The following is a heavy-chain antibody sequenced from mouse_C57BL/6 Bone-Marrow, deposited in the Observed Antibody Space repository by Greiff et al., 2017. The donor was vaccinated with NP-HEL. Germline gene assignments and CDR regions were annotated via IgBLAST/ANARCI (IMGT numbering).Heavy chain of an antibody. D-gene: IGHD1-1*01. CDR3: ARGYYGSSYVRDY. V-gene: IGHV1-55*01. J-gene: IGHJ2*01. CDR2: IYPGSGST. CDR1: GYTFTSYW. Sequence: QVQLQQPGAELVKPGASVKMSCKASGYTFTSYWITWVKQRPGQGLEWIGDIYPGSGSTNYNEKFKSKATLTVDTSSSTAYMQLSSLTSEDSAVYYCARGYYGSSYVRDYWGKGTTLTVSS.